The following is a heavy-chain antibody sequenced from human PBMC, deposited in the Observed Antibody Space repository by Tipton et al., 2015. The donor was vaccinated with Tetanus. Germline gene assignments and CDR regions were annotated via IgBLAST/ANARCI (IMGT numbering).Heavy chain of an antibody. CDR3: ARGPPRLQFSY. Sequence: TLSLTCTVSGDPMNDFYWSWIRQPPGKGLEWIGHIFYSGNTDYNPSLKSRVTISVDTSRKQFSLRLSSVTAADTAVYYCARGPPRLQFSYWGQGTLVTVSS. V-gene: IGHV4-59*12. CDR1: GDPMNDFY. D-gene: IGHD5-24*01. CDR2: IFYSGNT. J-gene: IGHJ4*02.